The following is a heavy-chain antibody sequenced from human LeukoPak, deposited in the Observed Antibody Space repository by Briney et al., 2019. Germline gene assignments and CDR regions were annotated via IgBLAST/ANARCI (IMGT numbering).Heavy chain of an antibody. CDR1: GFTFSDYY. D-gene: IGHD6-13*01. V-gene: IGHV3-11*01. CDR3: ARALEEQLVREYYYYGMDV. J-gene: IGHJ6*02. CDR2: ISSSGSTI. Sequence: GGSLRLSCAASGFTFSDYYMSWIRQAPGKGLEWVSYISSSGSTIYYADSVKGRFTISGDNAKNSLYLQMNSLRAEDTAVYYCARALEEQLVREYYYYGMDVWGQGTTVTVSS.